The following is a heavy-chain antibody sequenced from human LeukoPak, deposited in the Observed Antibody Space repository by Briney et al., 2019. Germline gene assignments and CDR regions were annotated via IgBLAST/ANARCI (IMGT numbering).Heavy chain of an antibody. CDR1: GFTFSSYW. CDR3: AKESGGMDV. Sequence: GGSLRLSCAAPGFTFSSYWMHWVRQAPGKGLVWVSRINSDGSSTSYADSVKGRFTISRDNSKNTLYLQMNSLRAEDTAVYYCAKESGGMDVWGQGTTVTVSS. CDR2: INSDGSST. D-gene: IGHD1-26*01. J-gene: IGHJ6*02. V-gene: IGHV3-74*01.